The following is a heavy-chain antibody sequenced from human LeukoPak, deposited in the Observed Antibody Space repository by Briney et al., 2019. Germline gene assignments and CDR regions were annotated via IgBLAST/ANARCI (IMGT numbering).Heavy chain of an antibody. D-gene: IGHD1-26*01. CDR1: GGSFSGYY. V-gene: IGHV4-34*01. Sequence: PSETLSLTCAVYGGSFSGYYWSWIRQPPGKGLEWIGEINHSGSTNYNPSLKSRVTISVDTSKNQFSLKLSSVTAADTAVYYCARHWVSGSYPYYFDYWGQGTLVTVSS. CDR2: INHSGST. J-gene: IGHJ4*02. CDR3: ARHWVSGSYPYYFDY.